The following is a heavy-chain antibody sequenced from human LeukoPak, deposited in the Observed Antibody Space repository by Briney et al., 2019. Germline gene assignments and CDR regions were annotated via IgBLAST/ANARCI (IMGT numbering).Heavy chain of an antibody. Sequence: GGSLRLSCAASGFTFDDYAMHWVRHAPGKGLEWVSGISWNSGSIGYADSVKGRFTISRDNAKNSLYLQMNSLRAEDTALYYCAKDADGDYYYFDYWGQGTLVTVSS. J-gene: IGHJ4*02. V-gene: IGHV3-9*01. D-gene: IGHD4-17*01. CDR3: AKDADGDYYYFDY. CDR1: GFTFDDYA. CDR2: ISWNSGSI.